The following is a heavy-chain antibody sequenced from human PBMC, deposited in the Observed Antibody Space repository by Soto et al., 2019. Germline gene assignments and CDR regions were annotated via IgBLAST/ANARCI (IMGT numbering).Heavy chain of an antibody. CDR2: IYWDDNK. CDR3: VHSTYYSGSGSFSDY. V-gene: IGHV2-5*02. CDR1: GFSLSTTGVG. Sequence: QITLKESGPTLVKPTQTLTLTCTFSGFSLSTTGVGVGWIRQPPGEALECLALIYWDDNKRYSPSLKNRLTITKDTSKNQVVLTMANMDPVDTATYYCVHSTYYSGSGSFSDYWGHGTLVTVSS. J-gene: IGHJ4*01. D-gene: IGHD3-10*01.